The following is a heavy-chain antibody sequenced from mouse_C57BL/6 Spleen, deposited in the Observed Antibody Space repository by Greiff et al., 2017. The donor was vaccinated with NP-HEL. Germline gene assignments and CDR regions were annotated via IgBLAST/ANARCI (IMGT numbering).Heavy chain of an antibody. CDR2: ISSGSSTI. D-gene: IGHD1-1*01. CDR1: GFTFSDYG. CDR3: ARARSPSYWYFDV. V-gene: IGHV5-17*01. J-gene: IGHJ1*03. Sequence: EVMLVESGGGLVKPGGSLKLSCAASGFTFSDYGMHWVRQAPEKGLEWVAYISSGSSTIYYADTVKGRFTISRDNAKNTLFLQMTILRSEDTALYYCARARSPSYWYFDVWGTGTTVTVSS.